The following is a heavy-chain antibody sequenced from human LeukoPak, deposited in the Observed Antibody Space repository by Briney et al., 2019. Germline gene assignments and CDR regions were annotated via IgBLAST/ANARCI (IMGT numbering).Heavy chain of an antibody. V-gene: IGHV3-74*01. D-gene: IGHD3-22*01. CDR2: IKSDGRT. CDR3: ARAPSEIGGYYPEYFRH. Sequence: GGSLRLSCTASGFSFGDHAMTWVRQAPGKGLVWVSRIKSDGRTNYADSVKGRFTISRDNAKNTVSLQMNSLRAEDTGVYYCARAPSEIGGYYPEYFRHWGQGTLVIVSS. CDR1: GFSFGDHA. J-gene: IGHJ1*01.